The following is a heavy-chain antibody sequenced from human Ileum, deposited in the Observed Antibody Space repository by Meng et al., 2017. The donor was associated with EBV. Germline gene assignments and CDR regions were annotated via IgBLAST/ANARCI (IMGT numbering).Heavy chain of an antibody. CDR2: FYQGTT. CDR1: GGSISDYY. D-gene: IGHD1-26*01. J-gene: IGHJ4*02. Sequence: QLQLPESRPGLVKPSGTLSLTCDVSGGSISDYYWSWIRQSPLKGLEWIGFFYQGTTNYNPSLKSRVTISADTSKKQFFLKLTSLTVADTAVYYCAKGGQWEPLDSWGQGILVTVSS. CDR3: AKGGQWEPLDS. V-gene: IGHV4-59*01.